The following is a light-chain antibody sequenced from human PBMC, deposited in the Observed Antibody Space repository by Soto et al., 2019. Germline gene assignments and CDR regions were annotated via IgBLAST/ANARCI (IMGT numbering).Light chain of an antibody. CDR2: DVY. CDR3: TSYTSASTPYV. CDR1: SSDVGRYTY. Sequence: QPALTQPASVSGSPGQSITISCVGTSSDVGRYTYVSWYQQYPGKAPKLIIYDVYNRPSGVSNRFSGSKSGNTASLTISGLQAEDEADYYCTSYTSASTPYVFGSGTKVTVL. J-gene: IGLJ1*01. V-gene: IGLV2-14*01.